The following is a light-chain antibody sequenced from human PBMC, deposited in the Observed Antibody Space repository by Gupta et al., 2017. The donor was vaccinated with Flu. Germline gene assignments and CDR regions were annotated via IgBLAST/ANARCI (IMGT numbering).Light chain of an antibody. Sequence: EIVLTQSPGILSLSPGERATLSCRASQSISSSYLAWYQQKPGQAPRLLIFGASNRATGIPDRFSGGGSGTDFTLTISGLEPEDFAVFYCQHYGGSPWTFGQGTKVEIK. CDR1: QSISSSY. V-gene: IGKV3-20*01. CDR3: QHYGGSPWT. CDR2: GAS. J-gene: IGKJ1*01.